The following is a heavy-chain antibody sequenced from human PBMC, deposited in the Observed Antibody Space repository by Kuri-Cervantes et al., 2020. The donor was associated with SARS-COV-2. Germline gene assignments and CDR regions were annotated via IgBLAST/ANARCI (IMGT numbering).Heavy chain of an antibody. V-gene: IGHV5-10-1*01. CDR2: IDPSDSYT. Sequence: GESLKISCEVSGYDFTIYWNSWVRQMPGKGLEWMGRIDPSDSYTDYSPSFGGHVTISIDKSISTAYLQWSSLKASDTAMYYCVRTPHLGAFDFWGQGTMVTVSS. CDR3: VRTPHLGAFDF. CDR1: GYDFTIYW. D-gene: IGHD2-15*01. J-gene: IGHJ3*01.